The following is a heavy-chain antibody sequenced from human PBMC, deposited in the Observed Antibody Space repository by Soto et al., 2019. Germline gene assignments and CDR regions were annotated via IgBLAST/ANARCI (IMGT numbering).Heavy chain of an antibody. CDR3: ARDDEGGSYCDLGY. CDR2: IFHDGNNQ. D-gene: IGHD3-10*01. Sequence: QVQLVESGGGVVQPGRSLRLSCAASGFTFSNYIMHWVRHAPGKVLEWVAIIFHDGNNQYYADSVKGRFTISRDNSKNPLYLQMTSLRTEDTAIYYCARDDEGGSYCDLGYWGQGTLVTVSS. J-gene: IGHJ4*02. CDR1: GFTFSNYI. V-gene: IGHV3-30-3*01.